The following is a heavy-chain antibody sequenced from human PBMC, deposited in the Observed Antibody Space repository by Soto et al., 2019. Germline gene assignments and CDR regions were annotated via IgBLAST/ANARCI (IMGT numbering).Heavy chain of an antibody. CDR1: GYTFTNYG. CDR3: ATRSGQLPYYFDY. D-gene: IGHD6-6*01. CDR2: ISTYNANT. Sequence: ASLKVSCKASGYTFTNYGITWVRQAPGQGLEWMGWISTYNANTNYAQKLQGRVTMTTDTSTSTAYMELRSLRSDDTAVYYCATRSGQLPYYFDYWGQGALVTVSS. V-gene: IGHV1-18*01. J-gene: IGHJ4*02.